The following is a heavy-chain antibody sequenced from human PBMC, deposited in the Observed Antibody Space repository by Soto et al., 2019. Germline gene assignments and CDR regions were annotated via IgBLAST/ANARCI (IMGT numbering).Heavy chain of an antibody. Sequence: PSETLSLTCAVSGGSISSSNWWSWVRQPPGKGLEWIGSIYYSGSTNYNPSLKSRVTISVDTSKNQFSLKLSSVTAADTAVYYCARGPLELWFGELLSDFDYWGQGTLVTVSS. J-gene: IGHJ4*02. D-gene: IGHD3-10*01. CDR3: ARGPLELWFGELLSDFDY. CDR2: IYYSGST. CDR1: GGSISSSNW. V-gene: IGHV4-4*02.